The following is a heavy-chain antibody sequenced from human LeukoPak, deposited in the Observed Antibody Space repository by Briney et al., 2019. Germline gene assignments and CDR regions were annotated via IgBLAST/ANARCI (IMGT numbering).Heavy chain of an antibody. CDR2: ISSSSRYI. D-gene: IGHD6-13*01. V-gene: IGHV3-21*01. Sequence: GGSLRLSCAASGFTFSSYTMSWVRQAPGKGLEWVSAISSSSRYIYYADSVKGRFTISRDNAKNSLYLQMNSLRAEDTVVYYCARDRILSSSWPVCFDYWGQGTLVTVSS. CDR1: GFTFSSYT. J-gene: IGHJ4*02. CDR3: ARDRILSSSWPVCFDY.